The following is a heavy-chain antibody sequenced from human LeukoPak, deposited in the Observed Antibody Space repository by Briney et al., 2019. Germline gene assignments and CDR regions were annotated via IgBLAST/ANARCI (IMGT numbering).Heavy chain of an antibody. Sequence: GGSLRLSCAASGFTFSSYSMDWVRQAPGKGLEWVSSISSSSSYIYYADSVKGRFTISRDNAKNSLSLQMNSLRAEDTAVYYCARHPNLPGIAVAGTSDAFDIWGQGTMVTVSS. D-gene: IGHD6-19*01. J-gene: IGHJ3*02. CDR1: GFTFSSYS. CDR3: ARHPNLPGIAVAGTSDAFDI. V-gene: IGHV3-21*01. CDR2: ISSSSSYI.